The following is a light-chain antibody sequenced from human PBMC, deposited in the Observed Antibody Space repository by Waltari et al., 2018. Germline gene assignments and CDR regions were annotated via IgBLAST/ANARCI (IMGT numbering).Light chain of an antibody. CDR3: QHYLRLPVT. CDR2: GAS. J-gene: IGKJ1*01. V-gene: IGKV3-20*01. CDR1: PSVSRA. Sequence: EIVLTQSPGTLSLSLGERATVSCRASPSVSRALAGYQQKPGQAPRLLIYGASTRATGIPDRFSGSGSGTDFSLTISRLEPDDFAVYYCQHYLRLPVTFGQGTTVEI.